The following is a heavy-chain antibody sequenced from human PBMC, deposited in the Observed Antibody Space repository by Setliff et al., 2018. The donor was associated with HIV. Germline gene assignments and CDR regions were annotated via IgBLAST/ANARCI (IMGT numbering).Heavy chain of an antibody. V-gene: IGHV4-61*02. J-gene: IGHJ4*02. Sequence: SETLSLTCTVSGGSISSGSYYWSWIRQPAGKGLEWIGRIFSSGSTSYNPSLKSRVTMSVDTSKNQFSLRLSSVTAADTSVYYCARDPVITMMVGPRFYFDYWGQGILVTVSS. CDR1: GGSISSGSYY. D-gene: IGHD3-22*01. CDR3: ARDPVITMMVGPRFYFDY. CDR2: IFSSGST.